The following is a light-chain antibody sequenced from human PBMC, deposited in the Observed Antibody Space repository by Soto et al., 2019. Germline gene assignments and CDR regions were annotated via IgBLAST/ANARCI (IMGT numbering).Light chain of an antibody. V-gene: IGKV3-20*01. Sequence: IVMTQSPATLSVSPGEKATLSCRASQSVSSSYLAWYQQKPGQAPRLLIYGASSRATGIPDRFSGSGSGTDFTLTISRLEPEDFAVYYCQQYGSASGQGTKVDI. CDR3: QQYGSA. CDR1: QSVSSSY. CDR2: GAS. J-gene: IGKJ1*01.